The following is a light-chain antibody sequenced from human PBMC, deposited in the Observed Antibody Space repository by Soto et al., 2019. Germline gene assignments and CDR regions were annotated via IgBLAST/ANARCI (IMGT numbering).Light chain of an antibody. CDR2: DAS. CDR3: QQRSNWGMYT. Sequence: IVLTQSPATLSLSPGERATLSCRASQSVSSYLAWYQQKPGQAPRLLIYDASNRATGIPARFSGSGYGTDFPLTISSLEPEDFVVYCCQQRSNWGMYTFGQGTKLEIK. V-gene: IGKV3-11*01. CDR1: QSVSSY. J-gene: IGKJ2*01.